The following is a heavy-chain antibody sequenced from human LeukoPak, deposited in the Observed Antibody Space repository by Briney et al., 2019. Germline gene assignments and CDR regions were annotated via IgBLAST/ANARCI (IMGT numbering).Heavy chain of an antibody. Sequence: SETLSLTCTVSGGSISSYYWSWIRQPPGKGLEWIGYIYYSGSTNYNPPLKSRVTISVDTSKNQFSLKPSSVTAADTAVYYCARDLGGPWGQGTLVTVSS. J-gene: IGHJ5*02. CDR1: GGSISSYY. D-gene: IGHD3-16*01. V-gene: IGHV4-59*01. CDR3: ARDLGGP. CDR2: IYYSGST.